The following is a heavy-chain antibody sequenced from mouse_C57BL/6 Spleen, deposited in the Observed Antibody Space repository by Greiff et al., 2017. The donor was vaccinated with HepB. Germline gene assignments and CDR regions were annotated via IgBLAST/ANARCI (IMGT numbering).Heavy chain of an antibody. CDR3: ARGATVVARYFDV. V-gene: IGHV1-54*01. CDR1: GYAFTNYL. J-gene: IGHJ1*03. D-gene: IGHD1-1*01. CDR2: INPGSGGT. Sequence: QVQLQQSGAELVRPGPSVKVSCKASGYAFTNYLIEWVKQRPGQGLEWIGVINPGSGGTNYNEKFKGKATLTADKSSSTAYMQLSSLTSEDSAVYFCARGATVVARYFDVWGTGTTVTVSS.